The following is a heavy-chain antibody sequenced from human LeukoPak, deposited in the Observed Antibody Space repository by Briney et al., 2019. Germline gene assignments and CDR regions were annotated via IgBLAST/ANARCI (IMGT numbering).Heavy chain of an antibody. D-gene: IGHD1-7*01. Sequence: PGGSLRLSCAASGFTFSSYAMHWVRQAPGKGLEWVAVIWHDGSNQTYTDSVKGRFTISRHNSKNTLYLQMNSLRAEDTAVYYCARASGNYKDAFDIWGQGTMVTVSS. J-gene: IGHJ3*02. CDR1: GFTFSSYA. CDR2: IWHDGSNQ. V-gene: IGHV3-33*01. CDR3: ARASGNYKDAFDI.